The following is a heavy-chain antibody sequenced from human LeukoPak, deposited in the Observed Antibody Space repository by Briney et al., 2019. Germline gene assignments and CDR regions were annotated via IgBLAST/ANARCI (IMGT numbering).Heavy chain of an antibody. CDR3: AKDVWFGELSSFDY. V-gene: IGHV3-23*01. Sequence: GGSLRLSCAASGFTVSSNYMSWVRQAPGKGLEWVSSISGSGGGDSTYYADSVKGRFTVSRDSSKNTLYLQMNSLRAEDTAVYYCAKDVWFGELSSFDYWGQGTLVTVSS. CDR2: ISGSGGGDST. CDR1: GFTVSSNY. D-gene: IGHD3-10*01. J-gene: IGHJ4*02.